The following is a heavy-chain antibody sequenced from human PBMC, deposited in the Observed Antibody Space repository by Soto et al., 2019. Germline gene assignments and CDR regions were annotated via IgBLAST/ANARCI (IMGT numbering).Heavy chain of an antibody. D-gene: IGHD6-19*01. CDR2: IYYSGST. Sequence: QVQLQESGPGLVKPSQTLSLTCTVSGGSISSGSYYWSWIRQHPGKGLEWIGYIYYSGSTYYNPSLKSRVTISVDTSKNQFYLKLSSVTAADTAVYYSARSPRGSRGWYMGYWGQGTLVTVSS. J-gene: IGHJ4*02. CDR3: ARSPRGSRGWYMGY. V-gene: IGHV4-31*03. CDR1: GGSISSGSYY.